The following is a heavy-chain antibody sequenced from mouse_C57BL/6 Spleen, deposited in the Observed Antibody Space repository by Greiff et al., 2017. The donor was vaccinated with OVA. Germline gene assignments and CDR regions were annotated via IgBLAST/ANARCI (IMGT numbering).Heavy chain of an antibody. CDR1: GFSLTSYG. V-gene: IGHV2-2*01. J-gene: IGHJ3*01. D-gene: IGHD2-3*01. CDR3: ARNGGYDGYYAWFAY. CDR2: IWSGGST. Sequence: QVHVKQSGPGLVQPSQSLSITCTVSGFSLTSYGVHWVRQSPGKGLEWLGVIWSGGSTDYNAAFISRLSISKDNSKSQVFFKMNSLQADDTAIYYCARNGGYDGYYAWFAYWGQGTLVTVSA.